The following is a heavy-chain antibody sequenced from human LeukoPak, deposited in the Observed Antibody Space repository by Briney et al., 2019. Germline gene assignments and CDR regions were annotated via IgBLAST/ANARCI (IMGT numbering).Heavy chain of an antibody. CDR1: GFTFCNDA. CDR3: TREDGYNRRFDY. D-gene: IGHD5-24*01. Sequence: GGSLRLSCTGSGFTFCNDAMSWVRQAPGKGLEWVGFIRTKAYGGTAEYAASVKGRFTISRDDSKSIVYLQMNSLKTDDTAVYYCTREDGYNRRFDYWGQGTLVTVSS. CDR2: IRTKAYGGTA. J-gene: IGHJ4*02. V-gene: IGHV3-49*04.